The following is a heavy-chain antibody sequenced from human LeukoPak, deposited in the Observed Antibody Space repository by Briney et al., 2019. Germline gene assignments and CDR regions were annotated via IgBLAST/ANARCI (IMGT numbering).Heavy chain of an antibody. Sequence: SVKVSCKASGGTFSSYAISWVRQAPGQGLEWMGGIIPIFGTANYAQKFQGRVTITADKSTSTAYMELSSLRSEDTAVYYCARAAGPGEMSRYYYYYMDVWGKGTTVTVSS. CDR2: IIPIFGTA. CDR3: ARAAGPGEMSRYYYYYMDV. V-gene: IGHV1-69*06. CDR1: GGTFSSYA. D-gene: IGHD7-27*01. J-gene: IGHJ6*03.